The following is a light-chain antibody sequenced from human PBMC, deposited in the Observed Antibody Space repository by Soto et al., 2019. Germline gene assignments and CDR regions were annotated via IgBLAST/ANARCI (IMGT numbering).Light chain of an antibody. Sequence: DIQVTQFPSSLSASVGDRVSITCRASQNIATYLNWYQQKPGRAPKLLIYAASRLQSDVPSRFSGSGSGTAFTLTINSLQPEDVATYYCQQSNSIPYTFGQGTRLEIK. CDR2: AAS. CDR3: QQSNSIPYT. CDR1: QNIATY. J-gene: IGKJ5*01. V-gene: IGKV1-39*01.